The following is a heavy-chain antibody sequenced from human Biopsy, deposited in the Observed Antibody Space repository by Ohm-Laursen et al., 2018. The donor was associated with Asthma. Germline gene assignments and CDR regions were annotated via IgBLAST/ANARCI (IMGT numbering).Heavy chain of an antibody. Sequence: SVKVSCKAPGGTFSNFAISWGRQAPGQELEWLGGIITVFAAKKYAPKFQGRATITADESTSTAYMEVTSLRSEDTAIYYCARCQVGYSSGWSLLLKKIYYSGMDVWGQGTAVTVSS. J-gene: IGHJ6*02. CDR3: ARCQVGYSSGWSLLLKKIYYSGMDV. CDR1: GGTFSNFA. CDR2: IITVFAAK. V-gene: IGHV1-69*13. D-gene: IGHD6-19*01.